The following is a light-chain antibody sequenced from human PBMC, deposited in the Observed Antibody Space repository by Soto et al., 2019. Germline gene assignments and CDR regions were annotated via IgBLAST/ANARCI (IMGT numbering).Light chain of an antibody. CDR1: SSDVGGYNY. CDR2: DVS. V-gene: IGLV2-14*01. J-gene: IGLJ1*01. CDR3: SSYTSSSTLV. Sequence: QSALTQPASGTGSPGQSIPISCTRTSSDVGGYNYVSWYQQHPGKAPKLMIYDVSNRPSGVSNRFSGSKSGNTASLTISGLQAEDEADYYCSSYTSSSTLVFGTGTKVTVL.